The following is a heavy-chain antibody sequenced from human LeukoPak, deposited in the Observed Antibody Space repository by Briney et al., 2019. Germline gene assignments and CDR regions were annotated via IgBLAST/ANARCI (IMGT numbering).Heavy chain of an antibody. Sequence: SETQSLTCTVSGGSISSYYWSWIRQPPGKGLEWIGYIYYSGSTKYNPSLKSGVTISVDTSKNQFSLKLSSVTAADTAVYYCARGGVYCSGGSCYGQYFQHWGQGTLVTVSS. J-gene: IGHJ1*01. CDR2: IYYSGST. V-gene: IGHV4-59*01. CDR3: ARGGVYCSGGSCYGQYFQH. CDR1: GGSISSYY. D-gene: IGHD2-15*01.